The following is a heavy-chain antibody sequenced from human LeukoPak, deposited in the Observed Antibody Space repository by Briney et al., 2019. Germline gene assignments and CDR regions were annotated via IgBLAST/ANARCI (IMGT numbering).Heavy chain of an antibody. D-gene: IGHD4-23*01. CDR3: ARGDAYGGNSFDY. V-gene: IGHV5-51*01. J-gene: IGHJ4*02. CDR2: IYSGDSDT. Sequence: GESPKISCKGAGYSFTSYWIGWVRQMPGKGLEWMGIIYSGDSDTRYSPSFQGQVTISADKSISTAYLQWSSLKASDTAMYYCARGDAYGGNSFDYWGQGTLVTVSS. CDR1: GYSFTSYW.